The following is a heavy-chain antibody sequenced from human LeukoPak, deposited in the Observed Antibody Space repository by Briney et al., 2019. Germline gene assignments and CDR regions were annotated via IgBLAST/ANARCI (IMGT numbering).Heavy chain of an antibody. J-gene: IGHJ3*02. CDR2: ISSSSSYI. CDR1: GFTFSSYS. Sequence: GGSLRLSCAASGFTFSSYSMNWVREAPGKGLEWVSSISSSSSYIYYADSVKGRFTISRDNAKNSLYLQMNSLRAEDTAVYYCAIFTKYSSSWYIFAFDIWGQGTMVTVSS. D-gene: IGHD6-13*01. V-gene: IGHV3-21*01. CDR3: AIFTKYSSSWYIFAFDI.